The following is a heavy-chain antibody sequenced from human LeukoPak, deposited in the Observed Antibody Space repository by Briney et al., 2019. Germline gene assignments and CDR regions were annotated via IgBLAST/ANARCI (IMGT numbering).Heavy chain of an antibody. CDR1: GGSFSGYY. CDR3: ARGYCSSTSCYYGMDV. J-gene: IGHJ6*04. D-gene: IGHD2-2*01. V-gene: IGHV4-34*01. Sequence: SETLSLTCAVYGGSFSGYYWSWIRRPPGKGLEWIGEINHSGSTNYNPSLKSRVTISVDTSKNQFSLKLSSVTAADTAVYYCARGYCSSTSCYYGMDVWGKGTTVTVSS. CDR2: INHSGST.